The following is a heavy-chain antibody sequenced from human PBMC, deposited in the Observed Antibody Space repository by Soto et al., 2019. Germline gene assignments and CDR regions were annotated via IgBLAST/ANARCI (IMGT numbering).Heavy chain of an antibody. V-gene: IGHV3-48*02. CDR2: ISSGASSI. CDR1: GFTFSTYG. J-gene: IGHJ4*02. CDR3: ARVAY. Sequence: GGSLRLSCVVSGFTFSTYGMTWVRQAPGKGLEWVSYISSGASSIFYADSVKGRFTISRDDAKNSLYLQMNSLRDEDTAVYYCARVAYWGPGTQVTVSS.